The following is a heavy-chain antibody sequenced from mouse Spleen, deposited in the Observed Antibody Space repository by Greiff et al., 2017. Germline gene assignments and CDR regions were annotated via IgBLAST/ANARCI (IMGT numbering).Heavy chain of an antibody. CDR3: ARGQVRQGFDV. V-gene: IGHV1-82*01. CDR2: IYPGDGDT. J-gene: IGHJ1*01. Sequence: QVQLQQSGPELVKPGASVKISCKASGYAFSSSWMNWVKQRPGKGLEWIGRIYPGDGDTNYNGKFKGKATLTADKSSSTAYMQLSSLTSEDSAVYFCARGQVRQGFDVWGAGTTVTVSS. D-gene: IGHD2-14*01. CDR1: GYAFSSSW.